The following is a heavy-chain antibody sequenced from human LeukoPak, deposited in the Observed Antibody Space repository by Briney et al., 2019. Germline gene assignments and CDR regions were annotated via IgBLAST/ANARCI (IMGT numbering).Heavy chain of an antibody. CDR2: IIPILGIA. Sequence: SMKVSCKASGGTFSSYAISWVRQAPGQGLEWMGRIIPILGIANYAQKFQGRVTITADKSTSTAYMELSSLRSEDTAVYYCAREVDTAMAPGGYFDYWGQGTLVTVSS. CDR1: GGTFSSYA. V-gene: IGHV1-69*04. D-gene: IGHD5-18*01. CDR3: AREVDTAMAPGGYFDY. J-gene: IGHJ4*02.